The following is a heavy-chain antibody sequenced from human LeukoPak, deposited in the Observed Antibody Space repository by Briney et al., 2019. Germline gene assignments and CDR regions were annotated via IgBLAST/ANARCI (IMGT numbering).Heavy chain of an antibody. J-gene: IGHJ6*02. D-gene: IGHD4-17*01. Sequence: EAGGSLRLSCAASGFTFSSYGMHWVRQAPGKGLEWVAVISYDGSNRYYADSVKGRFAISGDNSKNTLYLQMNSLRAEDTAVYYCARGGSFNGDYPYYYYGMDVWGQGTTVTVSS. V-gene: IGHV3-30*03. CDR2: ISYDGSNR. CDR1: GFTFSSYG. CDR3: ARGGSFNGDYPYYYYGMDV.